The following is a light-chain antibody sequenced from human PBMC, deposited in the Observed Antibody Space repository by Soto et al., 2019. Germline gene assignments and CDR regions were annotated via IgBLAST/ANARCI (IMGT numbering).Light chain of an antibody. V-gene: IGKV3-11*01. CDR3: QQRSNWPPIT. Sequence: EIVLTQSPVTLSLSPGERATLLCRASQSVSGCLAWYQQKPGQAPRLLIYDASNRATGIPARFSGSGSGTDFTLTISSLEPEDFAVYYCQQRSNWPPITFGQGTRLEIK. CDR1: QSVSGC. CDR2: DAS. J-gene: IGKJ5*01.